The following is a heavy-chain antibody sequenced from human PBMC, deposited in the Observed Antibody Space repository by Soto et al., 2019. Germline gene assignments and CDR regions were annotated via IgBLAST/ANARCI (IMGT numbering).Heavy chain of an antibody. CDR1: GFTFSSYW. V-gene: IGHV3-74*01. D-gene: IGHD6-13*01. J-gene: IGHJ6*02. CDR2: INSDGSST. Sequence: PGGSLRLSCAASGFTFSSYWMHWVRQAPGKGLVWVSRINSDGSSTSYADSVKGRFTISRDNAKNTLYLQMNSLRAEDTAVYYCARDLGDSSSWYPSYYYYGMDVWGQGTTVTVSS. CDR3: ARDLGDSSSWYPSYYYYGMDV.